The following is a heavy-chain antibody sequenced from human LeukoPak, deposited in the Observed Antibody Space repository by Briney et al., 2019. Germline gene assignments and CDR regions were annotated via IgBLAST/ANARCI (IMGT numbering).Heavy chain of an antibody. CDR1: GFTFSSYS. J-gene: IGHJ4*02. CDR3: ARGGIVVVPAALDC. Sequence: GGSLRLSCAASGFTFSSYSMNWVRQAPGKGLEWVSSISSSSSYIYYADSVKGRFTISRDNAKNSLYLQMNSLRAEDTAVYYCARGGIVVVPAALDCWGQGTLVTVSS. V-gene: IGHV3-21*01. CDR2: ISSSSSYI. D-gene: IGHD2-2*01.